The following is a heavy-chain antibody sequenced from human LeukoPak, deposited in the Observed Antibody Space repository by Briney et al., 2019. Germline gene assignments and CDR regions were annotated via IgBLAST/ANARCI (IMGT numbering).Heavy chain of an antibody. CDR3: ARGVLSYDSSGYYYFSWFDP. V-gene: IGHV4-34*01. J-gene: IGHJ5*02. Sequence: SETLSLTCAVYGGSFSGSYSRWIRQPPGKGLEWIGEINHSGSTNYNPSLKSRVTISVDTSKNQFSLKLSSVTAADTAVYYCARGVLSYDSSGYYYFSWFDPWGQGTLVTVSS. D-gene: IGHD3-22*01. CDR2: INHSGST. CDR1: GGSFSGSY.